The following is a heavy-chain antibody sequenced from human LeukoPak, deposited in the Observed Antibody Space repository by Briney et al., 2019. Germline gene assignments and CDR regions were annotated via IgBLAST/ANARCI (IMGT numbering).Heavy chain of an antibody. CDR1: GFTFSSYS. V-gene: IGHV3-21*01. CDR2: ISSSSSYI. D-gene: IGHD3-9*01. Sequence: GGSLRLSCAASGFTFSSYSMNWVRQAPGKGLEWVSSISSSSSYIYYADSVKGRFTISRDNAKNSLYLQMNSLRAEDTAVYYCATDATVRYFDWSLPTQFYFDYWGQGTLVTVSS. J-gene: IGHJ4*02. CDR3: ATDATVRYFDWSLPTQFYFDY.